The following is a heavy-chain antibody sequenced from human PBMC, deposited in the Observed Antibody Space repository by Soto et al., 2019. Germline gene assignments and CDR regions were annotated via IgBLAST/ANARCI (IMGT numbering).Heavy chain of an antibody. CDR1: GGSISSGGYY. J-gene: IGHJ6*03. V-gene: IGHV4-31*03. CDR2: IYYSGST. CDR3: ARGCDDFWSGSPNYYYYMDV. D-gene: IGHD3-3*01. Sequence: SETLSLTCTVSGGSISSGGYYWSWIRQHPGKGLEWIGYIYYSGSTYYNPSLKSRVTISVDTSKNQFSLKLSSVTAADTAVYYCARGCDDFWSGSPNYYYYMDVWGKGTTVTVSS.